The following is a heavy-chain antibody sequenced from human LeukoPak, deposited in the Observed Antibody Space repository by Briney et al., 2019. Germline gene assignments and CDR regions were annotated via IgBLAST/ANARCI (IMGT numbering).Heavy chain of an antibody. CDR2: IYYSGST. V-gene: IGHV4-38-2*02. J-gene: IGHJ4*02. Sequence: SETLSLTCTVSGYSISSGYYWGWIRQPPGKGLEWIGSIYYSGSTYYNPSLKSRVTISVDTSKNQFSLKLSSVTAADTAVYYCAREGLLVVEQTFDYWGQGTLVTVSS. CDR1: GYSISSGYY. CDR3: AREGLLVVEQTFDY. D-gene: IGHD2-15*01.